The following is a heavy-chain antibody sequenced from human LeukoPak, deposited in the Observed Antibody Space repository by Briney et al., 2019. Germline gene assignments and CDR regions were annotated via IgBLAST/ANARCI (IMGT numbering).Heavy chain of an antibody. CDR1: GGSISSYY. V-gene: IGHV4-59*08. CDR3: ARYSRSSVYFDY. Sequence: SETLSLTCTVSGGSISSYYWSWIRQPPGKGLEWIGYIYYSGTTYYNPSLKSRVTISVDTSKNQFSLELSSVTAADTAVYYCARYSRSSVYFDYWGQGTLVTVSS. J-gene: IGHJ4*02. CDR2: IYYSGTT. D-gene: IGHD6-6*01.